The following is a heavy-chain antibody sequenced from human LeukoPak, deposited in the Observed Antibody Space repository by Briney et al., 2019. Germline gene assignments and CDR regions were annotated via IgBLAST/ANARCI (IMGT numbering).Heavy chain of an antibody. J-gene: IGHJ4*02. V-gene: IGHV1-18*01. CDR1: GYTFTSYG. Sequence: ASVKVSCKASGYTFTSYGISWVRQAPGQGLEWMGWISAYNGNTNYAQKLQGRVTMTTDTSTSTAYMELRSLRSDDTAVYYCARDPVITMVRGVSFDYWGQGTLVTVSS. CDR3: ARDPVITMVRGVSFDY. D-gene: IGHD3-10*01. CDR2: ISAYNGNT.